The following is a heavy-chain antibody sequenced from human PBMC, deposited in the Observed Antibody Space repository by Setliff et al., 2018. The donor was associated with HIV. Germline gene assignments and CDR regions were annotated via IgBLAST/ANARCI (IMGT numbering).Heavy chain of an antibody. J-gene: IGHJ3*02. CDR1: GYTFTGYA. CDR3: ARRGVFDAFDI. Sequence: GASVKVSCKASGYTFTGYAISWVRQAPGQGLEWLGWISAYNGDTNYAQKVQGRVSMTIDTSTGTAYMELRSLRSDDMAVYYCARRGVFDAFDIWGQGTMVT. CDR2: ISAYNGDT. V-gene: IGHV1-18*03. D-gene: IGHD6-13*01.